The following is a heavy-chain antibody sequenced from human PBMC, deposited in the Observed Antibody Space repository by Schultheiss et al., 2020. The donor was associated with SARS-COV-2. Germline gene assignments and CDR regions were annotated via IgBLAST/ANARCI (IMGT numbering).Heavy chain of an antibody. CDR1: GFTFSNAW. D-gene: IGHD6-19*01. J-gene: IGHJ6*02. CDR2: ISSSSSYI. Sequence: GGSLRLSCAASGFTFSNAWMSWVRQAPGKGLEWVSSISSSSSYIYYADSVKGRFTISRDNARNTLYLQMNSLSAEDSAVYYCAKDLAAVADPVYYYYYGMDVWGQGTTVTVSS. V-gene: IGHV3-21*01. CDR3: AKDLAAVADPVYYYYYGMDV.